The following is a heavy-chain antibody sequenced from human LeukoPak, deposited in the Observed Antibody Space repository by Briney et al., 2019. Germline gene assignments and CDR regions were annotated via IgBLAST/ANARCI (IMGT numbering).Heavy chain of an antibody. CDR1: GGTFSSYA. Sequence: SVKVSCKASGGTFSSYAISWVRQAPGQGLEWMGRIIPILGIANYAQKFQGRVTITADKSTSTAYMELSSLRSEDTAVYYCARDGGANYDSSGYYSDYWGQGTLVTVSS. CDR2: IIPILGIA. D-gene: IGHD3-22*01. V-gene: IGHV1-69*04. J-gene: IGHJ4*02. CDR3: ARDGGANYDSSGYYSDY.